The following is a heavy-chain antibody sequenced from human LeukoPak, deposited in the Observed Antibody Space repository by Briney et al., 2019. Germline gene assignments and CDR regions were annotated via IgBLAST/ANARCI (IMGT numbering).Heavy chain of an antibody. CDR1: GYTFTSYV. CDR2: ISAYNGKT. CDR3: ARDLRANMIDSPLDN. D-gene: IGHD3-22*01. J-gene: IGHJ4*02. V-gene: IGHV1-18*01. Sequence: ASVKVSCKASGYTFTSYVINWVRQAPGQGLEWMGWISAYNGKTNYAQKVHGRVTMTTDTSTSTGYVELRSLRSDDTAVYYCARDLRANMIDSPLDNWGQGTLVTVSS.